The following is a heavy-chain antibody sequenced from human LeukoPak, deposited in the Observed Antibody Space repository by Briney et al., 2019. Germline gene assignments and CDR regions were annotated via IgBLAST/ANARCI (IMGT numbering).Heavy chain of an antibody. CDR1: GFTFSSYS. D-gene: IGHD1-26*01. J-gene: IGHJ4*02. CDR2: ISSSSSYI. CDR3: AKDLGGSYYQDPSLFLPFY. Sequence: GGSLRLSCAASGFTFSSYSMNWVRQAPGKGLEWVSSISSSSSYIYYADSVKGRFTISRDNSKNTLYLQMNSLRAEDTAVYYCAKDLGGSYYQDPSLFLPFYWGQGTLVTVSS. V-gene: IGHV3-21*04.